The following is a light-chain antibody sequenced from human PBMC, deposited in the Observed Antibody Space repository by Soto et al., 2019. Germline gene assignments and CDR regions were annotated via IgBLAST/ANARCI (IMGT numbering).Light chain of an antibody. V-gene: IGKV1-13*02. CDR3: QQFCAYPLT. CDR1: EGINTG. CDR2: ETS. J-gene: IGKJ4*01. Sequence: AIQLTQSPSSLSASVGARVTITCRASEGINTGVAWYQQKPGKSPKLLIYETSNLASGVSLRFSGTGYGTQFALIIGGLQPEDFATYHCQQFCAYPLTFGGGTKVEIK.